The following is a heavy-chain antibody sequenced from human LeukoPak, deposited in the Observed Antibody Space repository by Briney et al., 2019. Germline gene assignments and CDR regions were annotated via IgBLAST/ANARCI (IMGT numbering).Heavy chain of an antibody. CDR2: IIPIFGTA. V-gene: IGHV1-69*13. CDR1: GGTFSSYA. D-gene: IGHD3-22*01. CDR3: ASTRQYYYDSSGYVFDY. Sequence: SVKVSCTASGGTFSSYAISWVRQAPGQGLEWMGGIIPIFGTANYAQKFQGRVTITADESTSTAYMELSSLRSEDTAVYYCASTRQYYYDSSGYVFDYWGQGTLVTVSS. J-gene: IGHJ4*02.